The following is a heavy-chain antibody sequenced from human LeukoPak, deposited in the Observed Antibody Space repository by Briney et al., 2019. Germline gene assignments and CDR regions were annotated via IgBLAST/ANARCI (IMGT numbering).Heavy chain of an antibody. V-gene: IGHV3-23*01. CDR1: GFTFSSYG. CDR2: ISGSGGST. Sequence: GGSLRLSCAASGFTFSSYGMHWVRQAPGKGLEWVSAISGSGGSTYYADSVKGRFTISRDNSKNTLYLQMNSLRAEDTAVYYCAKDGGDDSSGYDAFDTWGQGTMVTVSS. D-gene: IGHD3-22*01. CDR3: AKDGGDDSSGYDAFDT. J-gene: IGHJ3*02.